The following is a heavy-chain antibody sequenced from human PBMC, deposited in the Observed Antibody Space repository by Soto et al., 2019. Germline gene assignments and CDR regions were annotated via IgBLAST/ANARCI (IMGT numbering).Heavy chain of an antibody. CDR1: GYSFTSYW. Sequence: ESLTMSFTGSGYSFTSYWIGLVRQMPGKGLEWMGIIYPGDSDTRYSPSFQGQVTISADKSISTAYLQWSSLKASDTAMYYCARLINDYGEYYYFDYWGQGTLVTVYS. D-gene: IGHD4-17*01. CDR3: ARLINDYGEYYYFDY. CDR2: IYPGDSDT. J-gene: IGHJ4*02. V-gene: IGHV5-51*01.